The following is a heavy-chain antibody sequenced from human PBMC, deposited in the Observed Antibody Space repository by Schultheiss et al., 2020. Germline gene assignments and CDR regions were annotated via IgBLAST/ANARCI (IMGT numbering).Heavy chain of an antibody. CDR1: GYTFTSYD. J-gene: IGHJ4*02. CDR2: MNPNRGNA. CDR3: ARITSYCGSASCYFDS. D-gene: IGHD2-2*01. Sequence: ASVKVSCKASGYTFTSYDINWVRQATGQGLEWMGWMNPNRGNAGYAQKFQGRVTMTGSTSISTAYMELSGLTSEDTAVYYCARITSYCGSASCYFDSWGQGTLVTVSS. V-gene: IGHV1-8*01.